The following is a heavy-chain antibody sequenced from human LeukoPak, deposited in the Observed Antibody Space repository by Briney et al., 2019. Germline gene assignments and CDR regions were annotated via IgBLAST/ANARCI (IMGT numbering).Heavy chain of an antibody. CDR3: SRRRHTISVLGY. Sequence: ASVKVSCKASGYTFTSYYMHWVRQAPGQGLEWMGIMNPSGGSTIYAEKFEGRVTMNRETARSTVYMQLSSLRSEDTAFFFSSRRRHTISVLGYWGQGTLVTVSS. D-gene: IGHD3-9*01. CDR2: MNPSGGST. V-gene: IGHV1-46*01. J-gene: IGHJ4*02. CDR1: GYTFTSYY.